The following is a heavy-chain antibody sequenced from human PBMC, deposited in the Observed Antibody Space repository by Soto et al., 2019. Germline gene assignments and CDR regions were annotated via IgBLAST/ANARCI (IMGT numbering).Heavy chain of an antibody. CDR1: GFSLSTSGVG. V-gene: IGHV2-5*02. J-gene: IGHJ1*01. CDR2: IYWDDDK. Sequence: QITLKESGPTLVKPTQTLTLTCTFSGFSLSTSGVGVGWIRQSPGKALEWLGLIYWDDDKGYSPSLKSRLTITKDTSKSRVVLTITNMDPVDTATYHCANLKWNDGQAEYFQYWGQGTLVTVSS. D-gene: IGHD1-1*01. CDR3: ANLKWNDGQAEYFQY.